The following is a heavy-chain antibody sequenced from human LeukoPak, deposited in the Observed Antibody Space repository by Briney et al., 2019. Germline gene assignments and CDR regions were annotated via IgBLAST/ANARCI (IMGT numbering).Heavy chain of an antibody. J-gene: IGHJ4*02. Sequence: TGGSLRLSCAASGLTLTSYAMSWVRQAPGKGLEWVSGISGTGDSTYYADSVKGRFTISRDNSKNTLYLQMNSLRAEDTAFYYCAKSHYYDSSGYYLPFDYWGQGTLVTVSS. D-gene: IGHD3-22*01. CDR1: GLTLTSYA. V-gene: IGHV3-23*01. CDR2: ISGTGDST. CDR3: AKSHYYDSSGYYLPFDY.